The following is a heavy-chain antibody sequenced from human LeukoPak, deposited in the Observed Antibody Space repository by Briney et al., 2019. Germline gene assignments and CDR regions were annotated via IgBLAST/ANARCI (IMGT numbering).Heavy chain of an antibody. CDR1: GFTFSSYG. D-gene: IGHD4-17*01. J-gene: IGHJ4*02. CDR2: ISYDGSNK. V-gene: IGHV3-30*18. CDR3: AKFINYGDFDY. Sequence: GGSLRLSCAASGFTFSSYGMHWVRQAPGKGLEWVAVISYDGSNKYYADSVKGRITISRDNSKNTLYLQMNSLRAEDTAVYYCAKFINYGDFDYWGQGTLVTVSS.